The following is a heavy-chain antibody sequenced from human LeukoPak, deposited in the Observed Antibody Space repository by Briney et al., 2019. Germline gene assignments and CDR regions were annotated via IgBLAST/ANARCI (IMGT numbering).Heavy chain of an antibody. CDR3: ARNRGFDQRDY. CDR2: IKQDGSEK. CDR1: GFTFSSYW. Sequence: PGGSLRLSCAASGFTFSSYWMSWVRQAPGKGLEWVASIKQDGSEKYYVDSVEGRFTISRDNAKNSFYLQMNSLRAEDTAVYYCARNRGFDQRDYWGQGTLVTVSS. J-gene: IGHJ4*02. D-gene: IGHD3-10*01. V-gene: IGHV3-7*03.